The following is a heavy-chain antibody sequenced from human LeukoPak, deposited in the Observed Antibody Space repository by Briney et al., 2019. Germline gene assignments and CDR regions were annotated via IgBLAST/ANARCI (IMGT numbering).Heavy chain of an antibody. D-gene: IGHD6-13*01. CDR2: ISAHNGNT. CDR3: AREVSSWYYFDY. CDR1: GYTFTSYG. Sequence: ASVKVSCKASGYTFTSYGISWVRQAPGQGLEWMGWISAHNGNTNYAQKLQGRVTTTTDTSTSTAYMELRSLRSDDTAVYYCAREVSSWYYFDYWGQGTLVTVSS. J-gene: IGHJ4*02. V-gene: IGHV1-18*01.